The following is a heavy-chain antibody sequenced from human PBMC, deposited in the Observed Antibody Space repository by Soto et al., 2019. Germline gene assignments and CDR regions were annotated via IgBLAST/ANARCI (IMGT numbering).Heavy chain of an antibody. CDR3: ARTRPPKYYYYYYYMDV. D-gene: IGHD2-2*01. CDR2: IYYSGST. J-gene: IGHJ6*03. V-gene: IGHV4-39*01. Sequence: QLQLQESGPGLVKPSETLSLTCTVSGGSISSSSYYWGWIRQPPGKGLEWIGSIYYSGSTYYNPSLKSRVNISVDTSKNQFSLKLSSVTAADTAVYYCARTRPPKYYYYYYYMDVWGKGTTVTVSS. CDR1: GGSISSSSYY.